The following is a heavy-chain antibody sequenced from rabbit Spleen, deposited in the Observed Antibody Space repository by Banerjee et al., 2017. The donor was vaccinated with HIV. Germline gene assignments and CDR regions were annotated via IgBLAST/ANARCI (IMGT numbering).Heavy chain of an antibody. CDR3: ARGGTDTLAFNL. V-gene: IGHV1S40*01. D-gene: IGHD7-1*01. Sequence: QSLEESGGDLVKPGASLTLTCKASGFSFSTSDCMSWVRQAPGKGPEWIACIYTGSRGSIYYASWAKGRFTITKTSSTTVTLQMTSLTAADTATYFCARGGTDTLAFNLWGPGTLVTVS. CDR1: GFSFSTSDC. J-gene: IGHJ4*01. CDR2: IYTGSRGSI.